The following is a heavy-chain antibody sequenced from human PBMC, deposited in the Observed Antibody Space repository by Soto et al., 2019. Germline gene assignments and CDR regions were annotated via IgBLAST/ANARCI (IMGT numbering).Heavy chain of an antibody. V-gene: IGHV6-1*01. CDR1: GYSVSSNIAG. J-gene: IGHJ4*01. D-gene: IGHD1-26*01. CDR3: ARGEQYSGRIFDY. Sequence: QTLSLTCAITGYSVSSNIAGCSLVRQSPPRGLEWLGRTYYRVKWYYEYAVSVRGRITINPDTSKNQYSLQLNSVTPEDTAVYFCARGEQYSGRIFDYWGQGALVTVSS. CDR2: TYYRVKWYY.